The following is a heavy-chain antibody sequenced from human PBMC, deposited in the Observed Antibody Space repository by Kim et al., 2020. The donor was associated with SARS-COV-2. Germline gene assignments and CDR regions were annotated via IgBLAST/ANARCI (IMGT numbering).Heavy chain of an antibody. CDR1: GFTFSSYG. J-gene: IGHJ4*02. D-gene: IGHD1-1*01. Sequence: GGSLRLSCAASGFTFSSYGMHWVRQAPGKGLEWVAVIWYDGSNKYYADSVKGRFTISRDNSKNTLYLQMNSLRAEDTAVYYCVTLPRGRGTFDYWGQGTLVTVSS. CDR2: IWYDGSNK. CDR3: VTLPRGRGTFDY. V-gene: IGHV3-33*01.